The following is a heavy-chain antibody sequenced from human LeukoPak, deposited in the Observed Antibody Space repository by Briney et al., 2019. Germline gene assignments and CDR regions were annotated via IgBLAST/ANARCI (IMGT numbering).Heavy chain of an antibody. CDR1: GGSISSYY. J-gene: IGHJ3*02. D-gene: IGHD3-3*01. Sequence: PSETLSLTCTVSGGSISSYYWNWIRQSAGKGLEWIGRIYTSGSTNYNPSLKSRVTMSVDTSKNQFSLEVSSVTAADTAVYYCARDDFWSGYRAFDIWGQGTRVTVSS. CDR3: ARDDFWSGYRAFDI. V-gene: IGHV4-4*07. CDR2: IYTSGST.